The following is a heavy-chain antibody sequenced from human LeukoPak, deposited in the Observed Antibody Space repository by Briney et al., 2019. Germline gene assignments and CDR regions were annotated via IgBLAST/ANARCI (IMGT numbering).Heavy chain of an antibody. D-gene: IGHD2-15*01. Sequence: GGSLRLSCAASGFTFSRYGMHWVRQAPGKGLEWVAVILYDGSNKDYADSVKGRFTISRDNSKNTLFLQMSSLRAEDTAVYYCAKGLCSGGSCGPIDYWGQGTLVTVSS. CDR2: ILYDGSNK. J-gene: IGHJ4*02. CDR3: AKGLCSGGSCGPIDY. V-gene: IGHV3-33*05. CDR1: GFTFSRYG.